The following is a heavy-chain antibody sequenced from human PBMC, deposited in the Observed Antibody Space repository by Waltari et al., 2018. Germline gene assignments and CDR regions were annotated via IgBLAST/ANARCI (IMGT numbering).Heavy chain of an antibody. V-gene: IGHV3-30*02. Sequence: QVYLVESGGGVVQPGGSLEISCLASGLTFSKFGMHWVRRSPGKGLEWVAFMSYYGNKIFDADSVKGRFTISRDNRNNILYLQLNSLRPEDTATYYCAKDGDYSLPGYDAFDVWGQGTVVTVSS. J-gene: IGHJ3*01. CDR2: MSYYGNKI. D-gene: IGHD4-17*01. CDR1: GLTFSKFG. CDR3: AKDGDYSLPGYDAFDV.